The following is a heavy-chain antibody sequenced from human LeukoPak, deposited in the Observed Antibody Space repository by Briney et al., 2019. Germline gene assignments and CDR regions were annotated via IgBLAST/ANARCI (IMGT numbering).Heavy chain of an antibody. Sequence: ASVKVSCKASGYTFTGYYMHWVRQAPGQGLEWMGWINPNSGGTNYAQKSQGRVTMTRDTSISTAYMELSRLRSDDTAVYYCARTLFLELRDPAARPTDYWGQGTLVTVSS. CDR3: ARTLFLELRDPAARPTDY. J-gene: IGHJ4*02. V-gene: IGHV1-2*02. CDR1: GYTFTGYY. D-gene: IGHD1-7*01. CDR2: INPNSGGT.